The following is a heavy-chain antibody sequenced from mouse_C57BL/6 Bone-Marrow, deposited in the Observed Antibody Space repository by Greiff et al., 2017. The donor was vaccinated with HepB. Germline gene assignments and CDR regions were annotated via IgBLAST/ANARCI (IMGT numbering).Heavy chain of an antibody. CDR2: ILPGSGST. J-gene: IGHJ3*01. V-gene: IGHV1-9*01. D-gene: IGHD2-4*01. CDR3: ARGGYYDYDGGPPWFAY. Sequence: QVQLKESGAELMKPGASVKLSCKATGYTFTGYWIEWVKQRPGHGLEWIGEILPGSGSTNYNEKFKGKATFTADTSSNTAYMQLSSLTTEDSAIYYCARGGYYDYDGGPPWFAYWGQGTLVTVSA. CDR1: GYTFTGYW.